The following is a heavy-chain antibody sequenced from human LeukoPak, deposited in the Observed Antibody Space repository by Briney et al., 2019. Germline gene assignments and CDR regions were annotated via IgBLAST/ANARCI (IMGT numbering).Heavy chain of an antibody. Sequence: SETLSLTCTVSGGSLSSGSYYWSWTRQPAGKGLEWIGRIYTSGSTNYNPSHKSRVTISVDTSKNQFSLKLSSVTAADTAVYYCARDFAFWGQGTLVTVSS. CDR2: IYTSGST. CDR3: ARDFAF. V-gene: IGHV4-61*02. CDR1: GGSLSSGSYY. J-gene: IGHJ4*02.